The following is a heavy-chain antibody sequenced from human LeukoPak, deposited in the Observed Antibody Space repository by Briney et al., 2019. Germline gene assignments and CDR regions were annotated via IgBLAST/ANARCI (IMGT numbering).Heavy chain of an antibody. J-gene: IGHJ4*02. V-gene: IGHV4-34*01. Sequence: PSETLSLTCAVYGESFSYYYWSWIRQPPGKGLEWIGGINHSGSTNYNPSLKSRVTISVDTSKNQFSLKLSSVTAADTSVYYCARQTGSGLFILPGGQGTLVTVSS. D-gene: IGHD3/OR15-3a*01. CDR3: ARQTGSGLFILP. CDR2: INHSGST. CDR1: GESFSYYY.